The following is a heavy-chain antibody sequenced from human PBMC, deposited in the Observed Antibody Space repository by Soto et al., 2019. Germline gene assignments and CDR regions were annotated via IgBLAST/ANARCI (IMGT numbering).Heavy chain of an antibody. Sequence: EFQLVESGGGLVQPGGSVRLSCAASGFTFSASSMHWVRQAAGKGLEWLGRIRSKANNYATVYSEVLKGRSIISRDDSQDTMFLEMNNLRTVDTAMYYCAIEGVGFGYWGQGTLVTVSS. V-gene: IGHV3-73*01. D-gene: IGHD3-10*01. CDR1: GFTFSASS. CDR2: IRSKANNYAT. J-gene: IGHJ4*02. CDR3: AIEGVGFGY.